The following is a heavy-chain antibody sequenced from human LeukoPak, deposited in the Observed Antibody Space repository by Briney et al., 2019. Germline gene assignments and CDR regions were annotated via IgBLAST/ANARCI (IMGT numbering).Heavy chain of an antibody. CDR3: ARGGLSDDFDF. J-gene: IGHJ4*02. CDR2: IYTSGST. D-gene: IGHD5-12*01. Sequence: PSETLSLTCTVSGGSISSYYCSWVRQPAGKGLGWIGRIYTSGSTNYNPSLKSRGTLSVDTSKNQFSLKLSSVTAADTAVYYCARGGLSDDFDFWGQGTLVTVSS. CDR1: GGSISSYY. V-gene: IGHV4-4*07.